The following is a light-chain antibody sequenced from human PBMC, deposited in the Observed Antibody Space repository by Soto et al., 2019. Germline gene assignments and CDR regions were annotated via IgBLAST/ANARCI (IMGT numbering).Light chain of an antibody. J-gene: IGLJ3*02. Sequence: QSVLTQPPSVSGAPGQRVTISCTGTSSDVGAYNFVSWFQQHPGKAPKLMIYEVRDRPSGVSSRFSGSKSGNTASLSISGLQAEDEADYFCSSYSRNNTLVFGGGTKLTVL. CDR2: EVR. V-gene: IGLV2-14*01. CDR3: SSYSRNNTLV. CDR1: SSDVGAYNF.